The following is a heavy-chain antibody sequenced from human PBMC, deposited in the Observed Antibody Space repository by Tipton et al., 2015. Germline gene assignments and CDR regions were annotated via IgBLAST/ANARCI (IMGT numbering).Heavy chain of an antibody. J-gene: IGHJ4*02. CDR3: ARGLLLWFGMSDY. CDR1: GGSVRSGTAYH. V-gene: IGHV4-61*01. CDR2: IQYSGST. Sequence: PGLVKPSETLSLTCTVSGGSVRSGTAYHWSWIRQPPGKELEWIGYIQYSGSTNYNPSLKSRVTISVDTSKNQFSLKLNSVTAADTAVYYCARGLLLWFGMSDYWGRGTLVTVSS. D-gene: IGHD3-10*01.